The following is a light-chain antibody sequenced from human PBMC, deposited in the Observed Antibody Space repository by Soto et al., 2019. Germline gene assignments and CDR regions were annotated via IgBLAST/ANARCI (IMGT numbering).Light chain of an antibody. CDR2: SND. Sequence: QSVLTQSPSASGAPGQTIIISCSGSSSNIGTNAVYWYQQLPGSAPTLLVHSNDQRPFGVPHRFSGSRSGTSASLAVSGLRSEVEADYYCSAWDDALAAYVFGTGSKVTVL. CDR1: SSNIGTNA. CDR3: SAWDDALAAYV. J-gene: IGLJ1*01. V-gene: IGLV1-47*02.